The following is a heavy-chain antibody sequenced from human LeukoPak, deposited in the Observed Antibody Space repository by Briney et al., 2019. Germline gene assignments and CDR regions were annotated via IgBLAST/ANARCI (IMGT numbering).Heavy chain of an antibody. CDR3: ARGSAGRYYDSSGYYSGFDY. CDR1: GFTFSSYA. V-gene: IGHV3-64*01. CDR2: ISSNGGST. J-gene: IGHJ4*02. D-gene: IGHD3-22*01. Sequence: GGSLRLSCAASGFTFSSYAMHWVRQAPGKGLEYVSAISSNGGSTYYANSVKGRFTISRDNSKNTLYLQMGGLRAEDMAVYYCARGSAGRYYDSSGYYSGFDYWGQGTLVTVSS.